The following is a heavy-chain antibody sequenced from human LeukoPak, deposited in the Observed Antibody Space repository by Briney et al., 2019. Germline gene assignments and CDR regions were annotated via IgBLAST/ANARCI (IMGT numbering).Heavy chain of an antibody. J-gene: IGHJ4*02. D-gene: IGHD1-20*01. CDR1: GFTFSSYA. CDR2: ISYDGSNT. V-gene: IGHV3-30-3*01. CDR3: ARDPNWNGVDS. Sequence: PGGSLRLSCAASGFTFSSYAMHWVRQAPGKGLEWVAIISYDGSNTFYADSVTGRFTISRDNSKNTLYLQVNSLRAEDTAVYYCARDPNWNGVDSWGQGTLVTVSS.